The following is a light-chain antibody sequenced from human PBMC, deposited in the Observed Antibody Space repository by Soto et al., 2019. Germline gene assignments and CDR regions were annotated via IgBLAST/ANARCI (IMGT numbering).Light chain of an antibody. CDR2: EVT. CDR3: CSDVGSSHPYVI. J-gene: IGLJ2*01. V-gene: IGLV2-23*02. Sequence: QSALTQPASVSGSPGQSITISCTGTSSDVGSYNLVSWYQQHPGKAPKLMIYEVTKRPSGISNRFSGSKSGNTASLTISGLQAEDEDDYYCCSDVGSSHPYVILGGGTKLTLL. CDR1: SSDVGSYNL.